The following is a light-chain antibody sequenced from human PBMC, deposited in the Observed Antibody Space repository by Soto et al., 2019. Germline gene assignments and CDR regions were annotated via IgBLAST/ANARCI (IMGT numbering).Light chain of an antibody. Sequence: DIQMTQSPSTLSASVGDRVTITCRASQSISSWLAWYQQKPGKAPKLLIYDASSLESGVPSRFSGSGSGTEFTLTINSLQPDDFATYYCQHRWTFGQGTKVEIK. J-gene: IGKJ1*01. CDR2: DAS. CDR3: QHRWT. V-gene: IGKV1-5*01. CDR1: QSISSW.